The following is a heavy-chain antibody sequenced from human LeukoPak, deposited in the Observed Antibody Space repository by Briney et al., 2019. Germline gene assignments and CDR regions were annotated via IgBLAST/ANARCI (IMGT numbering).Heavy chain of an antibody. Sequence: SETLSLTSTVSGGSISSYYWSWIRQPAGKGLEWIGRIYTSGSTNYNPSLKSRVTMSVDTSKNQFSLKLSSVTAADTAVYYCARDTYCSGGSWYYRWFDPWGQGTLVTVSS. CDR1: GGSISSYY. V-gene: IGHV4-4*07. J-gene: IGHJ5*02. D-gene: IGHD2-15*01. CDR3: ARDTYCSGGSWYYRWFDP. CDR2: IYTSGST.